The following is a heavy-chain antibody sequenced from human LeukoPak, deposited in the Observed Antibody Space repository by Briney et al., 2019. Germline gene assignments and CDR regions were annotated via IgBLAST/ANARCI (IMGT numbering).Heavy chain of an antibody. Sequence: GGSLRLSCAASGFTFSSYSMNLVRQAPGKGLEWVSSISSSSSYIYYADSVKGRFTISRDNAKNSLYLQMNSLRAEDTAVYYCARPSEITIFGVDSPTDYWGQGTLVTVSS. V-gene: IGHV3-21*01. CDR1: GFTFSSYS. J-gene: IGHJ4*02. CDR2: ISSSSSYI. D-gene: IGHD3-3*01. CDR3: ARPSEITIFGVDSPTDY.